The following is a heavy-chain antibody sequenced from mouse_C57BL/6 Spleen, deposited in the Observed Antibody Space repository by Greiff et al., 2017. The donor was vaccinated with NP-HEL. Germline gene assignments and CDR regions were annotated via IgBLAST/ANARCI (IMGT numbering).Heavy chain of an antibody. D-gene: IGHD2-4*01. CDR1: GFTFSSYA. J-gene: IGHJ2*01. V-gene: IGHV5-4*01. CDR3: ARDNDYDAGYYFDY. Sequence: EVKVVESGGGLVKPGGSLKLSCAASGFTFSSYAMSWVRQTPEKRLEWVATISDGGSYTYYPDNVKGRFTISRDNAKNHLYLQMSHLKSEDTAMYYCARDNDYDAGYYFDYWGQGTTLTVSS. CDR2: ISDGGSYT.